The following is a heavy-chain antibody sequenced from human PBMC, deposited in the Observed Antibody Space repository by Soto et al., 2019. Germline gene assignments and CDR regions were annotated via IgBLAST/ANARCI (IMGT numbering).Heavy chain of an antibody. J-gene: IGHJ1*01. CDR2: INHSGST. D-gene: IGHD4-17*01. V-gene: IGHV4-34*01. CDR3: ARNIYGGNKQPFQH. Sequence: SETLSLTCAVYGGSFSGYYWSWIRQPPGKGLEWIGEINHSGSTNYNPSLKSRVTISVDTSKNQFSLKLSSVTAADTAVYYCARNIYGGNKQPFQHWGQGTLVTVSS. CDR1: GGSFSGYY.